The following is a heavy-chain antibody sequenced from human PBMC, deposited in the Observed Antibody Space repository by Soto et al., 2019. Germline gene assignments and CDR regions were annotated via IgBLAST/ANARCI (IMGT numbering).Heavy chain of an antibody. CDR1: GGSISSGDYY. J-gene: IGHJ4*02. Sequence: SETLSLTCTVSGGSISSGDYYWSWIRQPPGKGLEWIGYIYYSGSTYYNPSLKSRFTISVDTSKNQFSLKLSSVTAADTAVYYCARDLAHASYYDSSGYLDYWGQGTLVTVSS. CDR2: IYYSGST. CDR3: ARDLAHASYYDSSGYLDY. D-gene: IGHD3-22*01. V-gene: IGHV4-30-4*01.